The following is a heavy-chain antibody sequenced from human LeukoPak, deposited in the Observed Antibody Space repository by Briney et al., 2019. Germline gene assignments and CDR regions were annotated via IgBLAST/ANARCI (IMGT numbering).Heavy chain of an antibody. V-gene: IGHV3-23*01. J-gene: IGHJ4*02. CDR3: AKADSGYDYTQNYYDSSGYYLPFDY. CDR2: ISGSGGST. Sequence: GILRLSCAASGFTFSSYAMSWVRQAPGKGLEWVSAISGSGGSTYYADFVKGRFTISRDNSKNTLYLQMNSLRAEDTAVYYCAKADSGYDYTQNYYDSSGYYLPFDYWGQGTLVTVSS. D-gene: IGHD3-22*01. CDR1: GFTFSSYA.